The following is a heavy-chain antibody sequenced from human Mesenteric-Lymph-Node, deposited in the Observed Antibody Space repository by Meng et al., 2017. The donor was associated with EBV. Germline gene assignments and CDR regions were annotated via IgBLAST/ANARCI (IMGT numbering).Heavy chain of an antibody. J-gene: IGHJ5*02. CDR2: IYYSGST. CDR3: ARVDLSSGGSCLDP. CDR1: GDSVSKRRYY. Sequence: QVQGQDAGPGLVKPSETLSLKCTVSGDSVSKRRYYWSWIRQPPGKGLEYIGYIYYSGSTNYNPSLKSRVTISMDTSKNQVSLKLSSVSAADTAVYYCARVDLSSGGSCLDPWGPGTLVTVSS. D-gene: IGHD2-15*01. V-gene: IGHV4-61*01.